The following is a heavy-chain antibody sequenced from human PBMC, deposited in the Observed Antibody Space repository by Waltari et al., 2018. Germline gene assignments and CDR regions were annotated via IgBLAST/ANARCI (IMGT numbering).Heavy chain of an antibody. CDR1: GYSISSGSY. Sequence: QVQLQESGPGLVKPSETLSLTCPVSGYSISSGSYWVWIRQPPGKGLEWIGSIYHSGSTYYNPSLKSRVTISVDTSKNQFSLKLSSVTAADTAVYYCARGYSYHLLDYWGQGTLVTVSS. J-gene: IGHJ4*02. CDR3: ARGYSYHLLDY. V-gene: IGHV4-38-2*01. CDR2: IYHSGST. D-gene: IGHD5-18*01.